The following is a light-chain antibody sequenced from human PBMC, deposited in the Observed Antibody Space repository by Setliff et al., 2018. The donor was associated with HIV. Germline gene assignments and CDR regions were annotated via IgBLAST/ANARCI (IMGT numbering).Light chain of an antibody. CDR1: SRDVGGYNY. Sequence: QSVLTQPASVSGSPGQSITIPCTGTSRDVGGYNYVSWYQQHPGKAPKLIIYGVRNRPSGVSNRFSGSKSGNTASLTISGLQTEDEADYYCSSYAITNTPPFGTGTKVTVL. J-gene: IGLJ1*01. CDR3: SSYAITNTPP. CDR2: GVR. V-gene: IGLV2-14*01.